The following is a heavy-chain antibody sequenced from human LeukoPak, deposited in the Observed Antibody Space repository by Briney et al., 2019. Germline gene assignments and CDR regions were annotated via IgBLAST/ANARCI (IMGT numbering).Heavy chain of an antibody. Sequence: SETLSLTCAVYGGSFSGYYWSWIRQPPGKGLEWIGEINHSGSTNYNPSLKSRVTISVDTSKNQFSLELSSVTAADTAVYYCARDRNYVIDAFDIWGQGTMVTVSS. J-gene: IGHJ3*02. CDR1: GGSFSGYY. V-gene: IGHV4-34*01. D-gene: IGHD4-4*01. CDR3: ARDRNYVIDAFDI. CDR2: INHSGST.